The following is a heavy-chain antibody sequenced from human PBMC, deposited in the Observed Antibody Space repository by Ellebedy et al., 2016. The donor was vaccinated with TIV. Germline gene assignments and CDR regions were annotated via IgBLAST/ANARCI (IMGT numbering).Heavy chain of an antibody. CDR2: IRQDGSDK. J-gene: IGHJ6*02. D-gene: IGHD4-17*01. V-gene: IGHV3-7*03. CDR1: GFIFSSYD. CDR3: ARDGAYGDYAPGQYGMDV. Sequence: GGSLRLSCAASGFIFSSYDIHWVRQAPGKGLEWVANIRQDGSDKYYVDSVKGRFTISRDNAKNSLFLQMDSLRAEDTAVYYCARDGAYGDYAPGQYGMDVWGQGTTVTVS.